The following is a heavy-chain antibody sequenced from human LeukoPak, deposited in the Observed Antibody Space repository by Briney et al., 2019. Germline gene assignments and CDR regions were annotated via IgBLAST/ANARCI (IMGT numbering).Heavy chain of an antibody. CDR1: GFSFSSYG. Sequence: QTGGSLRLSCAASGFSFSSYGMHWVRQAPGKGLEWVAVISHDGSNKYYADSVKGRFTISRDNSKNTLYLQMNSLRVEDTAIYYCATYRQVLLPFESWGQGTLVTVSS. V-gene: IGHV3-30*03. CDR2: ISHDGSNK. J-gene: IGHJ4*02. CDR3: ATYRQVLLPFES. D-gene: IGHD2-8*02.